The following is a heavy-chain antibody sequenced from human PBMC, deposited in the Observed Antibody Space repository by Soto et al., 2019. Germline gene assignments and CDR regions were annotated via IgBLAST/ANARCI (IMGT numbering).Heavy chain of an antibody. Sequence: GGSLRLSCAASGFTFSSFVMNWVRQAPGKGLEWVSTVSPGGDVSHYTDSWKGRFTISRDNSRRTVHLQMDSLRAEHAAVYFCVRRAITATTSWGAFDFWVQGTVVTVSS. CDR1: GFTFSSFV. J-gene: IGHJ3*01. V-gene: IGHV3-23*01. CDR2: VSPGGDVS. D-gene: IGHD1-20*01. CDR3: VRRAITATTSWGAFDF.